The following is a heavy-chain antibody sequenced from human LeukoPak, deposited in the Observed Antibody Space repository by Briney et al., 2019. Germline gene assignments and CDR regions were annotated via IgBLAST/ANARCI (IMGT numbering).Heavy chain of an antibody. CDR3: TRHAGGAYYYHMDV. V-gene: IGHV3-73*01. CDR1: GFTFSGSA. Sequence: GGSLRLSCAASGFTFSGSAMHSVRQASGKGLEWVGRIRSKTNSYATEYAASVKGRFTISRDDSKNTAYLQMNSLKIEDTAVYYCTRHAGGAYYYHMDVWGKGTTVTVSS. D-gene: IGHD3-10*01. CDR2: IRSKTNSYAT. J-gene: IGHJ6*03.